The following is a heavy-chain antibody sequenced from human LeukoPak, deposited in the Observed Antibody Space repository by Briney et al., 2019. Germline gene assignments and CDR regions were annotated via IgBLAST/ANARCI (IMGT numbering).Heavy chain of an antibody. Sequence: SETLSLTCTVSGYSISSGYYWGWIRPPPGKGLEWIGSIYHSGSTYYNPSLKSRVTISVDTSKNQFSLKLSSVTAADTAIYYCARAFPNIYGSGLHNWFDPWGQGTLVTVSS. V-gene: IGHV4-38-2*02. CDR1: GYSISSGYY. D-gene: IGHD3-10*01. CDR2: IYHSGST. CDR3: ARAFPNIYGSGLHNWFDP. J-gene: IGHJ5*02.